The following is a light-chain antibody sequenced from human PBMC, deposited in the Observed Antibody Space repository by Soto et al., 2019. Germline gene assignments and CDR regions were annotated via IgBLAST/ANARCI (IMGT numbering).Light chain of an antibody. CDR2: DTS. Sequence: EIVMTQSPGTLSLSPGERATISCRASQVIGSSYLAWYHQKSGQAPGLLIYDTSTRASGVPDRFSGSGSGTEFTLTISRLEPEDFAVYYCQQYGTSPQTFGQGTKVDFK. CDR1: QVIGSSY. J-gene: IGKJ1*01. CDR3: QQYGTSPQT. V-gene: IGKV3-20*01.